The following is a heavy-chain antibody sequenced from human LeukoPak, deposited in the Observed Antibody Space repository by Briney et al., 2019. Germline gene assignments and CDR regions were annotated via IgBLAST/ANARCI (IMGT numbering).Heavy chain of an antibody. CDR3: ARDSGSGKYYYYYYMDV. CDR2: ISSSGSTI. J-gene: IGHJ6*03. CDR1: GLPFSSYG. Sequence: GGSLHLSCAASGLPFSSYGMNWARKAPGKGLEGVSYISSSGSTIYYADSVKGRFTISRDNAKNSLYLQMNSLRAEDTAVYYCARDSGSGKYYYYYYMDVWGKGTTVSISS. D-gene: IGHD3-10*01. V-gene: IGHV3-48*03.